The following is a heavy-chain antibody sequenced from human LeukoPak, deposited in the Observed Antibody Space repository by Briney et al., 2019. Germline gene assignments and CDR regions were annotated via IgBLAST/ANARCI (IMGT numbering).Heavy chain of an antibody. V-gene: IGHV4-59*08. Sequence: NPSETLSLTCTVSGGSISSYYWSWIRQPPGKGLEWIGYIYYSGSTNYNPSLKSRVTISVDTSKNQFSLKLSSVPAADTGVYCCARGGDYLYSGSWYYCDYWGQGTLVTVSS. CDR3: ARGGDYLYSGSWYYCDY. D-gene: IGHD6-13*01. CDR1: GGSISSYY. J-gene: IGHJ4*02. CDR2: IYYSGST.